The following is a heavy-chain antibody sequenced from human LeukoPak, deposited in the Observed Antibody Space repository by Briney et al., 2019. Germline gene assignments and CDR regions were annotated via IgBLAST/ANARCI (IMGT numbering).Heavy chain of an antibody. CDR1: GYTFPANY. V-gene: IGHV1-2*02. CDR3: ARVQVSDDNWGFFDY. CDR2: INPNSGGS. Sequence: ASVNVSFKASGYTFPANYMHWVRQAPGQGLEWMGWINPNSGGSNCAQKLQGMVSMTRETSNSTAYMELSRLSSDNTAVYYCARVQVSDDNWGFFDYWGQGTLVTVSS. J-gene: IGHJ4*02. D-gene: IGHD1-1*01.